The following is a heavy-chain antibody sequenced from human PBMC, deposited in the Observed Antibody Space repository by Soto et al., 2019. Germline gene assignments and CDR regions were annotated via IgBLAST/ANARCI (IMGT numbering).Heavy chain of an antibody. CDR1: GFSLSTSGVG. J-gene: IGHJ4*02. CDR2: IYWDDAK. CDR3: AHIFNSYYGSYRYFDY. D-gene: IGHD3-16*02. V-gene: IGHV2-5*02. Sequence: QITLKEFGPTLVKPTQTLTLTCTFSGFSLSTSGVGVGWIRQLPGKALEWLALIYWDDAKRYSPSLKSRFTISKDTSKNQVVLTMTNMDPVDTATYYCAHIFNSYYGSYRYFDYWGQGTPVTVSS.